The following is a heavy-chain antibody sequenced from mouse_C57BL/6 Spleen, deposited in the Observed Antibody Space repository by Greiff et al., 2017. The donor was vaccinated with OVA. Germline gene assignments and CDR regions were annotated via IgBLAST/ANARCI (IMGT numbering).Heavy chain of an antibody. J-gene: IGHJ2*01. CDR1: GFTFSDYG. V-gene: IGHV5-17*01. Sequence: EVKLVESGGGLVKPGGSLKLSCAASGFTFSDYGMHWVRQAPEKGLEWVAYISSGSSTIYYADTVKGRFTISRDNAKNTLFLQMTSLRSEDTAMYYCARNRDYGNYFDYWGQGTTLTVSS. CDR3: ARNRDYGNYFDY. D-gene: IGHD2-1*01. CDR2: ISSGSSTI.